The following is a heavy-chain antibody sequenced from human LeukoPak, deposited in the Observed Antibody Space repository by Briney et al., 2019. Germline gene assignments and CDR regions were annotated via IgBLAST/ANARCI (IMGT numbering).Heavy chain of an antibody. V-gene: IGHV4-59*01. CDR3: ASSNSGSYVDY. D-gene: IGHD1-26*01. Sequence: SETLSLTCTVSGGSISSYYWSWIRQPPGKGLEWIGYIYYSGSTNFNPSLKSRVTISVDTSKNQFSLKLSSVTAADTAVYYCASSNSGSYVDYWGQGTLVTVPS. CDR1: GGSISSYY. J-gene: IGHJ4*02. CDR2: IYYSGST.